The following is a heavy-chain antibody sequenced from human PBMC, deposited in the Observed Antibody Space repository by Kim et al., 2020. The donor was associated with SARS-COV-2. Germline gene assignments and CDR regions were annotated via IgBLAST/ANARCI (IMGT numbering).Heavy chain of an antibody. D-gene: IGHD3-16*01. J-gene: IGHJ3*02. CDR2: IYSGGST. CDR1: GFTVSSND. CDR3: ARDGSSLGAPI. V-gene: IGHV3-53*01. Sequence: GGSLRLSCAASGFTVSSNDMSWVRQAPGKGLEWVSVIYSGGSTYYADAVKGRFTISRDNSKNTLYLQMNSLRAEDTAVYYCARDGSSLGAPIWGQGTMVTVSS.